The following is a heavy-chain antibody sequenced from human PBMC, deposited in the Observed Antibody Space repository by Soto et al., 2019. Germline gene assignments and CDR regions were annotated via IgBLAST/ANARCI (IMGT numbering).Heavy chain of an antibody. CDR3: ARLWWFDP. V-gene: IGHV3-53*01. Sequence: PGGSLRLSCAASGFTVSNTYMSWVRQAPGKGLEWVSIIYSGGDTYYADSVKGRFTVSRDNSKNTLYLQMNSLRADDKAIYYCARLWWFDPWGQGTLVTVSS. D-gene: IGHD3-10*01. CDR1: GFTVSNTY. CDR2: IYSGGDT. J-gene: IGHJ5*02.